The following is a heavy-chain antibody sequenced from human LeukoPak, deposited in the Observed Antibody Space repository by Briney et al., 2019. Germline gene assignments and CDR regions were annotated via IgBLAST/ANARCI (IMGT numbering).Heavy chain of an antibody. V-gene: IGHV1-69*13. CDR1: GGTFSSYA. J-gene: IGHJ4*02. D-gene: IGHD3-3*01. Sequence: ASVKVSCKASGGTFSSYAISWVRQAPGQGLEWMGGIIPIFGTANYAQKFQGRVTITADESTSTAYMELSSLRSEDMAVYYCAREKYYDFWSGYSWGQGTLVTVSS. CDR2: IIPIFGTA. CDR3: AREKYYDFWSGYS.